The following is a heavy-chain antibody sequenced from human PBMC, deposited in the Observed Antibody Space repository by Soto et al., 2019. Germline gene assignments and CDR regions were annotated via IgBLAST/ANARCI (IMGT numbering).Heavy chain of an antibody. CDR3: ARDQRGIAARPSWGYYGMDV. V-gene: IGHV3-11*05. Sequence: PGGSLRLSCAASGFTFSDYYMSWLRQAPGKGLEWVSYISSSSSYTNYADSVKGRFTISRDNAKNTLYLQMNSLRAEDTAVYYCARDQRGIAARPSWGYYGMDVWGQGTTVTVSS. CDR2: ISSSSSYT. D-gene: IGHD6-6*01. J-gene: IGHJ6*02. CDR1: GFTFSDYY.